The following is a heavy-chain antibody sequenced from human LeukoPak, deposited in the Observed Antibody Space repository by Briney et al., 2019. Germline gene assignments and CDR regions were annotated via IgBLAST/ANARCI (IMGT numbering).Heavy chain of an antibody. CDR1: GGSISGYY. J-gene: IGHJ4*02. Sequence: SETLSLTCTVSGGSISGYYWSWIRQPAGKGLEWIGRISTSGNTNYNPSLKSRVTMSVDTSKNQFSLRLSSVTAADTAIYYCARRPTPMAYFDCWGQGTLVTVSS. D-gene: IGHD5-18*01. CDR3: ARRPTPMAYFDC. CDR2: ISTSGNT. V-gene: IGHV4-4*07.